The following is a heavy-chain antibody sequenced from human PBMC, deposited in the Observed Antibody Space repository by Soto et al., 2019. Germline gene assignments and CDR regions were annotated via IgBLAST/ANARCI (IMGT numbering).Heavy chain of an antibody. CDR1: GFTFSSYW. V-gene: IGHV3-7*03. Sequence: GSLRLSCVGSGFTFSSYWMGWVRQTPGKGLEWVATIKADGTEKYYVDSAKGRFTFSRDNAKTSVYLEMNSLRAEDTAVYYCVTAVRGYNANGDLWGQGTTVTVSS. J-gene: IGHJ6*02. CDR2: IKADGTEK. CDR3: VTAVRGYNANGDL. D-gene: IGHD5-12*01.